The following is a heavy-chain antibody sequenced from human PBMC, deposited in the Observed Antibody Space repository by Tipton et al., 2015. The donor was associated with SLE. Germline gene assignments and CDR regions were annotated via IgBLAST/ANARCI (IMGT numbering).Heavy chain of an antibody. CDR1: GFTFSSYA. J-gene: IGHJ6*02. D-gene: IGHD3-3*01. CDR3: AKSTNDFWRMDV. V-gene: IGHV3-23*01. CDR2: ISGSGGST. Sequence: GSLRLSCAASGFTFSSYAMSWVRQAPGKGLEWVSAISGSGGSTYYADSVKGRFTISRDNSKNTLYLQMNSLRAEDTAVFYCAKSTNDFWRMDVWGQGTTVTVSS.